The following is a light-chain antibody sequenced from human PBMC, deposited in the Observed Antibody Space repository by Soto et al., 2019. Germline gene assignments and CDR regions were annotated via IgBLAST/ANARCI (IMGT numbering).Light chain of an antibody. CDR2: GSS. CDR1: QSVTNNY. CDR3: QQYGSSPPYT. J-gene: IGKJ2*01. V-gene: IGKV3-20*01. Sequence: EVVLTQSPGTLSLSPGERATLSCRASQSVTNNYFAWYQQKPGQAPRLLIFGSSDRATGTPDRFSGSESGTDFTLTSSILEPEDSAVYYCQQYGSSPPYTFGQGTKLEIK.